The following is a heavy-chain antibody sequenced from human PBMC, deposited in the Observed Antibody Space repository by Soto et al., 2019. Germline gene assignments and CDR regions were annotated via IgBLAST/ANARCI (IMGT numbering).Heavy chain of an antibody. CDR3: ARDLHYDSSGYYYVGGYGMDV. D-gene: IGHD3-22*01. V-gene: IGHV1-18*01. Sequence: QVQLVQSGAEVKKPGASVKVSCKASGYTFTSYGISWVRQAPGQGLEWMGWISAYNGNTNYAQKLQGRVTMTTGTSTSTAYMELRSLRSDDTAVYYCARDLHYDSSGYYYVGGYGMDVWGQGTTVTVSS. CDR1: GYTFTSYG. J-gene: IGHJ6*02. CDR2: ISAYNGNT.